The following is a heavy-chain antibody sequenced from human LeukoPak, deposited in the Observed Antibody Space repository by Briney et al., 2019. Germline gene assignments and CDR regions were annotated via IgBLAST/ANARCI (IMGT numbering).Heavy chain of an antibody. D-gene: IGHD2-2*01. CDR2: IYPGDSDT. CDR3: ARQVCSSTSCRFDY. J-gene: IGHJ4*02. Sequence: GESLKISCKGSGYSFTNYWIGWVRQMPGKGLEWMGIIYPGDSDTRYSPSFQGQVTISVDKSISTAYVQWSSLKASDTAMYYCARQVCSSTSCRFDYWGQGTLVTVSS. CDR1: GYSFTNYW. V-gene: IGHV5-51*01.